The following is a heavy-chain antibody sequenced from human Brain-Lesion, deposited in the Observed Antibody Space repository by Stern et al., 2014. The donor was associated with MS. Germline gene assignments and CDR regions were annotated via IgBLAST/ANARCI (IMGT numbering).Heavy chain of an antibody. Sequence: VQLVQSGGGLVQPGGSLRLSCAASGFTVSNYYMSWVRQAPGKGLEWVSIIYTSGKTYYADPVWGRSVTSRDKTKSTPYLQMDSLRPEDTAVYYCARDRVTTVTAYYFDSWGQGTRVTVSS. D-gene: IGHD4-17*01. CDR3: ARDRVTTVTAYYFDS. J-gene: IGHJ4*02. V-gene: IGHV3-66*02. CDR2: IYTSGKT. CDR1: GFTVSNYY.